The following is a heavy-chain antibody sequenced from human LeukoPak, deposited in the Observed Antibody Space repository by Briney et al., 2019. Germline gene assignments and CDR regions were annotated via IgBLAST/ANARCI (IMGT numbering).Heavy chain of an antibody. CDR2: ISAYNGNT. D-gene: IGHD3-10*01. J-gene: IGHJ4*02. CDR3: ARDNYYGSGKYFDY. V-gene: IGHV1-18*04. CDR1: GYTFTSYG. Sequence: ASVKVSCKASGYTFTSYGISWVRQAPGQGLEWMGWISAYNGNTNYAQKLQGRVAMTTDTSTSTAYMELRGLRSDDTAVYYCARDNYYGSGKYFDYWGQGTLVTVSS.